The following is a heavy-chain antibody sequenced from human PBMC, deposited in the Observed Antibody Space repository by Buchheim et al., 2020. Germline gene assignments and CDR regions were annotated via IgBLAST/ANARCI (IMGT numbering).Heavy chain of an antibody. CDR2: IYYSGST. Sequence: QLQLQESGPGLVKPSETLSLTCTVSGGSISSSSYYWGWIRQPPGKGLEWIGSIYYSGSTYYNPSLKSRVTISVNTSKNPFSLKLSSVTAADTAVYYCARDDIWFGDYYYGMDVWGQGTT. J-gene: IGHJ6*02. D-gene: IGHD3-10*01. V-gene: IGHV4-39*02. CDR3: ARDDIWFGDYYYGMDV. CDR1: GGSISSSSYY.